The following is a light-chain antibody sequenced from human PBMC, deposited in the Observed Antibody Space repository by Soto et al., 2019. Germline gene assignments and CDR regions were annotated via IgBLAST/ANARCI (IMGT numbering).Light chain of an antibody. Sequence: DIQMTQSPSSLSTSVGETVTITCRASQVISSWLAWYQHKPGRAPKLLIYKASNLQPGVPSRFSGSGSEADYTFTLTIRNLQPEDFATYYCHQASSFPLTFGGGTKVEIK. CDR3: HQASSFPLT. V-gene: IGKV1-12*01. J-gene: IGKJ4*01. CDR2: KAS. CDR1: QVISSW.